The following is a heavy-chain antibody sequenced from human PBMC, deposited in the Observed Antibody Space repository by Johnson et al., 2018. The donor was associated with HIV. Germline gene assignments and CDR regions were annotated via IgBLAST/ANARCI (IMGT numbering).Heavy chain of an antibody. CDR2: IKQDGSER. D-gene: IGHD1-26*01. J-gene: IGHJ3*02. V-gene: IGHV3-7*05. CDR3: ARDLRVGAIDAFDI. Sequence: VQLVESGGGLVQPGGSLRLSCAASGFTFNSYWMSWVRQAPGKGLEWVANIKQDGSERYYVESVKGRFTISRDNAKNSLYLQMNSLRAEDTAMYYCARDLRVGAIDAFDIWGQGTRVSVSS. CDR1: GFTFNSYW.